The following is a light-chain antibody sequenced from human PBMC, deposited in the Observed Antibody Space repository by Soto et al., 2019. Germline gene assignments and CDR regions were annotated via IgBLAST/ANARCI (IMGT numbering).Light chain of an antibody. CDR1: SGDVGGYNY. J-gene: IGLJ1*01. CDR2: DVT. V-gene: IGLV2-8*01. CDR3: SSYAGTHVV. Sequence: QSALTQPPSASWSPGQSVTISCTGTSGDVGGYNYVSWYQQHPGKAPKLMIYDVTKRPSGVPDRFSGSKSGNTASLTVSGLQAEDEADYYCSSYAGTHVVFGTGTKVTVL.